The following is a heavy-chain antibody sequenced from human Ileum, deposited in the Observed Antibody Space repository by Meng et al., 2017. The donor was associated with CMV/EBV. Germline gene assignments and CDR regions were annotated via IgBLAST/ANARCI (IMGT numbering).Heavy chain of an antibody. CDR3: AREHSSSYYSNHYLDY. D-gene: IGHD6-13*01. V-gene: IGHV3-23*01. Sequence: GESLKISCAASGFTFSSYAMSWVRQAPGKGLEWVSAISGSGGSTYYADSVKGRFTISRDNSKNTLYLQMNSLRAEDTAVYYCAREHSSSYYSNHYLDYWGQGTLVTVSS. CDR1: GFTFSSYA. J-gene: IGHJ4*02. CDR2: ISGSGGST.